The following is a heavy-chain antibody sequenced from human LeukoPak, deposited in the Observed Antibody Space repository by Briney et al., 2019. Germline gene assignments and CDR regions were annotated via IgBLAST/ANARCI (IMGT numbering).Heavy chain of an antibody. Sequence: ASVKLSCKASGYTFTSYAVTWVRQAPGQGLEWMGWISPFNHNTNYAQRVQGRVNMTADKFTDTAYMELRSLTYDDTAVYYCARDGVIQPGYLHESRGVDYWGQGTLVTVSS. J-gene: IGHJ4*02. D-gene: IGHD3-22*01. CDR1: GYTFTSYA. CDR3: ARDGVIQPGYLHESRGVDY. CDR2: ISPFNHNT. V-gene: IGHV1-18*04.